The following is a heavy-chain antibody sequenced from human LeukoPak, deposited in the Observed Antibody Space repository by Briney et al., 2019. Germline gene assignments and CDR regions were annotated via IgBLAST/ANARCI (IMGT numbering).Heavy chain of an antibody. CDR2: IYTSGST. Sequence: KTSETLSLTCTVSGGSISSGSYYWSWIRQPAGKGLEWIGRIYTSGSTNYNPSLKSRVTISVDTSKNQFSLKLSSVTAADTAVYYCARGIGDGYNKAFDIWGQGTMVTVSS. CDR3: ARGIGDGYNKAFDI. CDR1: GGSISSGSYY. V-gene: IGHV4-61*02. D-gene: IGHD5-24*01. J-gene: IGHJ3*02.